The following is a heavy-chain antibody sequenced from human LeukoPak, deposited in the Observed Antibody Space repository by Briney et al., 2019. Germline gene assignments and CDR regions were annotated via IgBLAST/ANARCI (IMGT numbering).Heavy chain of an antibody. D-gene: IGHD3-3*01. J-gene: IGHJ4*02. Sequence: GGSLRLSCAVSGFTFDDYAMHWVRQAPGKGLEWVSGISWNSGSIGYADSVKGRFTISRDNAKNSLYLQMNSLRAEDTALYYCAKDRGFDFWSGYSWGQGTLVTVSS. CDR3: AKDRGFDFWSGYS. V-gene: IGHV3-9*01. CDR2: ISWNSGSI. CDR1: GFTFDDYA.